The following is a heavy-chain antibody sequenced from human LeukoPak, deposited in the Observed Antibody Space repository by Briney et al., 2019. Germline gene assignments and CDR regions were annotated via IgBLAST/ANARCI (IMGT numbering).Heavy chain of an antibody. CDR2: IYTGGST. D-gene: IGHD2-2*01. J-gene: IGHJ5*02. Sequence: SETLSLTCTVSGGSISSYYWSWIRQPPGEGLEWIGYIYTGGSTNYNPSLKSRVTISVDTSKNQFPLKLSSVTAADTAVYYCARPSSTSLYWFDPWGQGTLVTVSS. V-gene: IGHV4-4*09. CDR3: ARPSSTSLYWFDP. CDR1: GGSISSYY.